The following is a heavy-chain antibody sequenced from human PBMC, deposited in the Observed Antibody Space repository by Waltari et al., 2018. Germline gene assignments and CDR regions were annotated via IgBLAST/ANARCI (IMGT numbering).Heavy chain of an antibody. CDR2: VHHSGKT. CDR3: AGDRAIGLFFDY. Sequence: QVQLQESGQGLVQPSGTLSLTCAVSGDSISGIYWWSWVRQSPEKGLEWIGQVHHSGKTHYNPSLQSRVTISVDKPKNQFSLNLNSVTGADTAVYYCAGDRAIGLFFDYWGRGTLVTVSS. D-gene: IGHD2-2*01. J-gene: IGHJ4*02. CDR1: GDSISGIYW. V-gene: IGHV4-4*02.